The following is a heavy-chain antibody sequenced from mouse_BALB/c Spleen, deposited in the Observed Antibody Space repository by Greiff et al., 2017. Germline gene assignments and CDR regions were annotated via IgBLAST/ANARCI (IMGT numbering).Heavy chain of an antibody. CDR1: GFNIKDYY. CDR3: NGGGPAWFAY. V-gene: IGHV14-4*02. D-gene: IGHD1-1*02. J-gene: IGHJ3*01. CDR2: IDPENGDT. Sequence: EVKLMESGAELVRSGASVKLSCTASGFNIKDYYMHWVKQRPEQGLEWIGWIDPENGDTEYAPKFQGKATMTADTSSNTAYLQLSSLTSEDTAVYYCNGGGPAWFAYWGQGTLVTVSA.